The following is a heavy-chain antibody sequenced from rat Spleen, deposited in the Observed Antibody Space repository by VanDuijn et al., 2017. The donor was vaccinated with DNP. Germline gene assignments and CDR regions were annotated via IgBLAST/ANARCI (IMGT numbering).Heavy chain of an antibody. J-gene: IGHJ2*01. CDR2: IGSPAYAP. D-gene: IGHD4-3*01. Sequence: EVQLVESGGALVQPGRSLKLSCAASGFTFSNYGMAWVRQAPAKGLEWVAYIGSPAYAPYYADSVKGRFTISRDNAKSTLYLQMNSLRSEDMATYYCVRWNSGHFDYWGQGVMVTVSS. CDR1: GFTFSNYG. CDR3: VRWNSGHFDY. V-gene: IGHV5S13*01.